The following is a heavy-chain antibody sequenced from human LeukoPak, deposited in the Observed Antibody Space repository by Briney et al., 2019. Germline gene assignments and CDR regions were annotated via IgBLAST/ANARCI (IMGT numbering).Heavy chain of an antibody. CDR3: ARGSYDTSGGGANWFDP. CDR1: GFSFRSYT. V-gene: IGHV3-21*04. J-gene: IGHJ5*02. Sequence: GGSLRLSCAASGFSFRSYTINWVRQAPGKGLEWVSSISSSGSLIYYADSVRGRFTVSRDNAKNSLHLQMNSLRAEDTAVYYCARGSYDTSGGGANWFDPWGQGTLVTVSS. D-gene: IGHD3-22*01. CDR2: ISSSGSLI.